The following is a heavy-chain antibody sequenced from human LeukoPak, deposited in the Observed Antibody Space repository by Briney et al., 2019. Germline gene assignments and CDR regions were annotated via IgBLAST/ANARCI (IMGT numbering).Heavy chain of an antibody. Sequence: PGGSLRLSCAASEVTFSNYVMSWVRQAPGKGLEWVANIKEDGSTKHYVDSVKGRFTISRDNAKNSLSLQMNYLRVEDTAVYYCATSDDSAATYWGQGTLVTVSS. CDR2: IKEDGSTK. CDR3: ATSDDSAATY. J-gene: IGHJ4*02. CDR1: EVTFSNYV. D-gene: IGHD6-25*01. V-gene: IGHV3-7*01.